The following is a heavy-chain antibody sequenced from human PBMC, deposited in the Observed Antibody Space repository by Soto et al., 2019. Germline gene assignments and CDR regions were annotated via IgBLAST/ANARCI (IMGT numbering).Heavy chain of an antibody. J-gene: IGHJ4*02. CDR2: IYYSGST. CDR3: ARLVGRISDY. Sequence: QLQLQESGPGLVKPSETLSLTCTVSGGSISSSSYYWGWIRQPPGKGLEWIGSIYYSGSTYYNPSLQXXVXIXXDTSKIQFSLKLSSVTAADPAVYYCARLVGRISDYWGQGTLVTVSS. D-gene: IGHD2-15*01. V-gene: IGHV4-39*01. CDR1: GGSISSSSYY.